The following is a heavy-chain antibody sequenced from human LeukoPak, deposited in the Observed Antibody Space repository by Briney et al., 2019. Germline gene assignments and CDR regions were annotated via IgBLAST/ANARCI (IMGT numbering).Heavy chain of an antibody. V-gene: IGHV1-8*01. CDR2: VNPNSGNT. D-gene: IGHD3-16*02. Sequence: ASVKVSCKASGYTFTSYDINWVRQATGQGLEWMGWVNPNSGNTGYAQKFQGRVTMTRNTSISTAYMELSSLRSEDTAVYYCARGLTFGGVITNWGQGTLVTVSS. CDR1: GYTFTSYD. CDR3: ARGLTFGGVITN. J-gene: IGHJ4*02.